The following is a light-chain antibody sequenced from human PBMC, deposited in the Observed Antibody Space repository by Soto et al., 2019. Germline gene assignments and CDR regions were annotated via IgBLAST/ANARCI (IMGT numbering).Light chain of an antibody. CDR1: QTVGSNY. Sequence: EIVLTQSPGTLSLSPGERATVSCRASQTVGSNYLAWYQQRPGQAPRLLIYGASSRATGTPDRFSGSGSGTDFSLTISRLEPEDFATYYCQQSYRTPHTFGQGTKLETK. CDR2: GAS. CDR3: QQSYRTPHT. J-gene: IGKJ2*01. V-gene: IGKV3-20*01.